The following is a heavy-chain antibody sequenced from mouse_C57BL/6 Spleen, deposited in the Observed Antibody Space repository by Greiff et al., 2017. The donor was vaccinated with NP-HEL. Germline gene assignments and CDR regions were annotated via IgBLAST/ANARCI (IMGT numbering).Heavy chain of an antibody. CDR1: GYTFTSYT. J-gene: IGHJ4*01. D-gene: IGHD3-2*02. Sequence: QVQLQQSGAELARPGASVKMSCKASGYTFTSYTMHWVKQRPGQGLEWIGYINPSSGYTKYNQKFKDKATLTADKTSSTAYMQLSSLTSEDSAVYYCARSRLYAMDYWGQGTSVTVSS. V-gene: IGHV1-4*01. CDR2: INPSSGYT. CDR3: ARSRLYAMDY.